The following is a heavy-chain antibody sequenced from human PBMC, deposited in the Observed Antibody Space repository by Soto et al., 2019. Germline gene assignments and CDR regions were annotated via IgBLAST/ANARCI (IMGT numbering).Heavy chain of an antibody. CDR1: GGSISSSSYY. CDR3: ARGRDTSEYXQH. CDR2: IYYSGST. Sequence: SDTLSLTCTVSGGSISSSSYYWGWIRQPPGKGLEWIGSIYYSGSTYYNPSLKSRVTISVDRSKNQFPLKLSSVTAADTAVYYCARGRDTSEYXQHWGQGTLVTVS. V-gene: IGHV4-39*06. J-gene: IGHJ1*01. D-gene: IGHD5-18*01.